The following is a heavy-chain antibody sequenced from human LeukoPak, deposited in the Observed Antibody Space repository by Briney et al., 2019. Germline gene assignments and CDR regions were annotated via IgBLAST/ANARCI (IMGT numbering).Heavy chain of an antibody. CDR3: ARDVGLTNY. V-gene: IGHV3-30-3*01. Sequence: GGSLRLSCAASGFTFSNYAMHWVRQAPGKGLEWVAIISYDGSKEYYADSVKGRFTISRDNSKNTLYLQMNSLRAEDTAVYYCARDVGLTNYWGQGTLVTVSS. CDR1: GFTFSNYA. CDR2: ISYDGSKE. D-gene: IGHD1-14*01. J-gene: IGHJ4*02.